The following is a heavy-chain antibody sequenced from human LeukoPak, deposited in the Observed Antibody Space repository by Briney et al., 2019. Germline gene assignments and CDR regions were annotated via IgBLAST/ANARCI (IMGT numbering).Heavy chain of an antibody. Sequence: ASVKVSCKASGGTFSSYAISWVRQAPGQGLEWMGGIIPIFGTANYAQKFQGRVTITTDESTSTAYMELSSLRSEDTAVYYCARDLTYGLVPAGSGQDWEWGQGTLVTVSS. D-gene: IGHD2-2*01. CDR2: IIPIFGTA. V-gene: IGHV1-69*05. CDR3: ARDLTYGLVPAGSGQDWE. CDR1: GGTFSSYA. J-gene: IGHJ4*02.